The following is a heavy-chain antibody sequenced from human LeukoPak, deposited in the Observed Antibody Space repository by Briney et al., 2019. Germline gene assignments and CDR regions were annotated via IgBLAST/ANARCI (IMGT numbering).Heavy chain of an antibody. CDR1: GGSISSGTRY. CDR2: IYYTGIT. J-gene: IGHJ4*02. Sequence: SETLSLTCTVSGGSISSGTRYYNWIRQHPGKGLEWIGYIYYTGITSYNPSLGSRVTMSVDTSMNQISLKVTSLTAADTAVYYCAASSGVTLGRFWGQGALVTVSS. CDR3: AASSGVTLGRF. D-gene: IGHD3-16*01. V-gene: IGHV4-31*03.